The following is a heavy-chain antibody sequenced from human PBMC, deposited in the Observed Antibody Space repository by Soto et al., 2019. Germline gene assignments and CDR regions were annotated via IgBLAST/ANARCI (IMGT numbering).Heavy chain of an antibody. D-gene: IGHD6-13*01. CDR1: GYSFTTYW. J-gene: IGHJ6*02. CDR2: FYPGDSQI. CDR3: ARSKYSTNWNHGIDV. Sequence: GESLKISCKGSGYSFTTYWIGWVRQMPGKGLEWMGMFYPGDSQIRYSPSFQGQVTISVDKSISTAYLQWSSLKSSDTAMYYCARSKYSTNWNHGIDVRGQGTTVTVSS. V-gene: IGHV5-51*01.